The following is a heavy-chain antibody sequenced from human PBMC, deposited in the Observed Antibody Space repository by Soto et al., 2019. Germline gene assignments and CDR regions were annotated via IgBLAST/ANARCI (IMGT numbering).Heavy chain of an antibody. J-gene: IGHJ5*02. V-gene: IGHV4-31*03. CDR3: ARAPGSDGSSGPPGWFDP. D-gene: IGHD3-22*01. CDR1: GGSISIGGYY. Sequence: TLSFTCTVCGGSISIGGYYWSWIRQHPGKGLEGIGYIYYSGSTYYNPSLKSRVTISVDTSRNQFSLKLSSVTAADTAVYYCARAPGSDGSSGPPGWFDPWGQGTLVTVSS. CDR2: IYYSGST.